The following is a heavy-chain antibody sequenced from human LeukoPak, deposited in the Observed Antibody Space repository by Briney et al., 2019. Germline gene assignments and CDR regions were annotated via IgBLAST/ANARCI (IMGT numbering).Heavy chain of an antibody. V-gene: IGHV4-34*01. CDR1: GGSFSGYY. D-gene: IGHD5-24*01. J-gene: IGHJ6*02. CDR3: ARCRGGRDGYNYYYYYGMDV. CDR2: INHSGST. Sequence: PSETLSLTCAVYGGSFSGYYWSWIRQPPGKGLEWIGEINHSGSTNYNPSLKSRVTISVDTSKNQFSLKLSSVTAADTAVYYCARCRGGRDGYNYYYYYGMDVWGQGTTVTVSS.